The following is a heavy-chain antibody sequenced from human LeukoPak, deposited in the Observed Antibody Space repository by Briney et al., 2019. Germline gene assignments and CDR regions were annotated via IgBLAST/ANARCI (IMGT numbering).Heavy chain of an antibody. CDR3: ARDLSYCSSTSCYAYFDY. V-gene: IGHV1-2*02. J-gene: IGHJ4*02. Sequence: ASVKVSCKASGYTFTGYYMHWVRQAPGQGLEWMGWINPNSGGTNYAQKFQGRVTMTRDTSISTAYMELSRLRSDDTAVYYCARDLSYCSSTSCYAYFDYWGQGTLVTVSS. D-gene: IGHD2-2*01. CDR2: INPNSGGT. CDR1: GYTFTGYY.